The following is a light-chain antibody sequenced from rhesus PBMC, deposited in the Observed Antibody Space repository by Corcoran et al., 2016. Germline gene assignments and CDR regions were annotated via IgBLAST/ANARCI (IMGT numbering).Light chain of an antibody. Sequence: DIKMTQSPSSLSASVGDRVTVTCRASQGINKELSWYQQTPRKAPTLRIYAASGLRTGVSSRFSGSGSGTDCTLTISSLQPEDVATYYCLQDYTPPWTFGQGTKVEIK. J-gene: IGKJ1*01. CDR3: LQDYTPPWT. V-gene: IGKV1-94*01. CDR2: AAS. CDR1: QGINKE.